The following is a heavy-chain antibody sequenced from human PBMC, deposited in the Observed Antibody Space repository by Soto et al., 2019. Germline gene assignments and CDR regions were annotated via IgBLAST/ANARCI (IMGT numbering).Heavy chain of an antibody. D-gene: IGHD2-15*01. CDR2: INSDGSST. V-gene: IGHV3-74*01. J-gene: IGHJ4*02. Sequence: EVQLVESGGGLVQPGGSLRLSCAASGFTFSSYWMHWVRQAPGKGLVWVSRINSDGSSTSYADSVKGRFTISRDNAKNRLYLQMNSRRAEDTAVYYCARLERYCSGGSCPEDYWGQGTLVTVSS. CDR1: GFTFSSYW. CDR3: ARLERYCSGGSCPEDY.